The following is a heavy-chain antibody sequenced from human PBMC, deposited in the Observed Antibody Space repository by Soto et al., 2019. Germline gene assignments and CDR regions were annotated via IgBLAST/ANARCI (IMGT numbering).Heavy chain of an antibody. D-gene: IGHD5-12*01. Sequence: QVQLVQSGAEVKKPGSSVTVSCKASGGTFGSSAISWVRQAPGQGLEWMGGIIPLFPTPDYAQKFQGRVTTTTDEDTSTADMELTSRRSEETAAYYCARDRPGLHSGGNYCYAMAFWGQGTTVPVSS. CDR3: ARDRPGLHSGGNYCYAMAF. CDR1: GGTFGSSA. CDR2: IIPLFPTP. V-gene: IGHV1-69*05. J-gene: IGHJ6*02.